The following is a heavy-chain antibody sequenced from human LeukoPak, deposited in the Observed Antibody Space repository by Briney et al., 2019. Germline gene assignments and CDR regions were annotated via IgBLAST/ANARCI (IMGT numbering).Heavy chain of an antibody. CDR1: GGSISSGDYY. CDR2: IYYSGST. Sequence: SQTLSLTCTVSGGSISSGDYYWSWIRQPPGKGLEWIGYIYYSGSTYYNPSLKSRVTISVDTSKNQFSLKLSSVTAADTAVYCCARSKLWFGELLYFDYWGQGTLVTVSS. CDR3: ARSKLWFGELLYFDY. J-gene: IGHJ4*02. D-gene: IGHD3-10*01. V-gene: IGHV4-30-4*01.